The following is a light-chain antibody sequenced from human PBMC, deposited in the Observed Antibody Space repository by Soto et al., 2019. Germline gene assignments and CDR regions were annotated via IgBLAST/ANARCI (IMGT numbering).Light chain of an antibody. CDR3: QQRSNWPLT. CDR1: QSVSNNY. Sequence: EIVLTQSPATLSLSPGERATLSWRASQSVSNNYLAWYQQKPGQAPRLLIYDASNRATGIPARFSGSGSGTDFTLTISSLEPEDFAVYYCQQRSNWPLTFGGGTKVDIK. V-gene: IGKV3-11*01. J-gene: IGKJ4*01. CDR2: DAS.